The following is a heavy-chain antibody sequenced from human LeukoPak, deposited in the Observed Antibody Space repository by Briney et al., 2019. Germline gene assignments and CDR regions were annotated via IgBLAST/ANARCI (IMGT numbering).Heavy chain of an antibody. CDR3: ARSTGYCSAGSCYPQFDY. Sequence: ASVKVSCKASGYTFTSYGISWVRQAPGQGLEWMGWISAYNGNTNYVQKFQGRVTMTTDTSTSTAYMELRSLRSEDTAVYYCARSTGYCSAGSCYPQFDYWGQGTLVTVSS. J-gene: IGHJ4*02. CDR1: GYTFTSYG. V-gene: IGHV1-18*01. D-gene: IGHD2-15*01. CDR2: ISAYNGNT.